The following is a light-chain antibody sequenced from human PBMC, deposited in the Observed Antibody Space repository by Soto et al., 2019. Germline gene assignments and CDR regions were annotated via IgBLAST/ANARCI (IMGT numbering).Light chain of an antibody. Sequence: SYELTQPPSVSVAPGKTATITCGGANIGDKSVHWYQQKPGQAPVMVIYYDTDRPSGIPERISGSNSGTTATLTISRVEAGDEADYYCQVWDDTSDHRIFGGGTQLTVL. V-gene: IGLV3-21*04. CDR1: NIGDKS. CDR2: YDT. CDR3: QVWDDTSDHRI. J-gene: IGLJ2*01.